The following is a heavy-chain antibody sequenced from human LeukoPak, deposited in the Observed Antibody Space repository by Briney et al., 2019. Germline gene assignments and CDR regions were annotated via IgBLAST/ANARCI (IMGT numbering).Heavy chain of an antibody. CDR2: ISGSGGST. Sequence: GGSLRLSCAASGFTFSSYAMSWVRQAPGKGLEWVSAISGSGGSTYYADSVKGRFTISRDNSKNTLYLQMNSLRAEDTAVYYCARGRQSHLEHESNYYFDSWGQGTLVTVSS. J-gene: IGHJ4*02. CDR1: GFTFSSYA. V-gene: IGHV3-23*01. D-gene: IGHD1-1*01. CDR3: ARGRQSHLEHESNYYFDS.